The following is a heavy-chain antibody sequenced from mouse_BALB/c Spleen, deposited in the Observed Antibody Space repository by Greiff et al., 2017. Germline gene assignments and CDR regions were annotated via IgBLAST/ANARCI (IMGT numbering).Heavy chain of an antibody. Sequence: EVHLVESGGGLVKPGGSLKLSCAASGFTFSSYTMSWVRQTPEKRLEWVATISSGGSYTYYPDSVKGRFTISRDNAKNTLYLQMSSLKSEDTAMYYCTREGLVDYAMDYWGQGTSVTVSS. V-gene: IGHV5-6-4*01. J-gene: IGHJ4*01. CDR3: TREGLVDYAMDY. CDR2: ISSGGSYT. CDR1: GFTFSSYT. D-gene: IGHD1-1*01.